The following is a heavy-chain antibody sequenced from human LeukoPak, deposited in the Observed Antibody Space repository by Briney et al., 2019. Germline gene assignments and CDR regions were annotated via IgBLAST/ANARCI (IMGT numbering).Heavy chain of an antibody. V-gene: IGHV4-34*01. J-gene: IGHJ2*01. Sequence: KPSETLSLTCAVYGGSFSGYYWSWIRQPPGKGLEWIGEINHSGSTNYNPSLKSRVTISVDTSRNQFSLKLSSVTAADTAMFYCARGRAYGGNSIIWFFDLWGRGTLVTVSS. CDR3: ARGRAYGGNSIIWFFDL. CDR2: INHSGST. D-gene: IGHD4-23*01. CDR1: GGSFSGYY.